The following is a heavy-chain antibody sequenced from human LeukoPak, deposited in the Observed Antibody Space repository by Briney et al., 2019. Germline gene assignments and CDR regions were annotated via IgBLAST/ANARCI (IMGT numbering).Heavy chain of an antibody. CDR2: IYHSGST. CDR3: ARKYSSGWYDY. V-gene: IGHV4-38-2*02. Sequence: ASETLSLTCTVSGYSISNGYYWGWIRQPPGKGLEWIGNIYHSGSTNYNPSLKSRVTISVNKSKNQFSLKPSSVTAADTAVYYCARKYSSGWYDYWGQGTLVTVSS. D-gene: IGHD6-19*01. CDR1: GYSISNGYY. J-gene: IGHJ4*02.